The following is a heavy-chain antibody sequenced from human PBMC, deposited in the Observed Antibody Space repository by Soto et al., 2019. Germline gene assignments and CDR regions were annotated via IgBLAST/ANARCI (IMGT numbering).Heavy chain of an antibody. CDR2: ISVSGGTT. CDR3: AKGGDYGSGLFDP. J-gene: IGHJ5*02. D-gene: IGHD3-10*01. V-gene: IGHV3-23*01. Sequence: TGGSLRLSCAASRFTFSSSAMNWVRQAPGKGLEWVSAISVSGGTTYYADSVKGRFTISRDNSKNTLYLQMNSLRAEDTAVYYCAKGGDYGSGLFDPWGQGTLVTVSS. CDR1: RFTFSSSA.